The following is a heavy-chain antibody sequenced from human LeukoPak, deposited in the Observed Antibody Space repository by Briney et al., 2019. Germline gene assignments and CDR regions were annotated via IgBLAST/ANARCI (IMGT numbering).Heavy chain of an antibody. J-gene: IGHJ4*02. CDR1: GGTFSSYA. Sequence: SVKVSCKASGGTFSSYAISWVRQAPGQGLEWMGGIIPIFGTANYAQKFQGRVTITTDESTSTAYMELSSLRSEDTAVYYCASGSGSYSYFDYWGQGTLATVSS. D-gene: IGHD3-10*01. CDR3: ASGSGSYSYFDY. CDR2: IIPIFGTA. V-gene: IGHV1-69*05.